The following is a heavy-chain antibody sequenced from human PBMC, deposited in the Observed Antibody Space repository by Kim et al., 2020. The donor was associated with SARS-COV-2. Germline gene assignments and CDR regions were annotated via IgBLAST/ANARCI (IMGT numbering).Heavy chain of an antibody. Sequence: SETLSLTCTVSGGSISSGGYYWSWVRQHPGKGLEWIGYIYYSGSTYYNPSLKSRVTISVDTSKNQFSLKLSSVTAADTAVYYCARGYIPGGGARYYYYYGMDVWGQGTTVTVSS. CDR2: IYYSGST. V-gene: IGHV4-31*03. D-gene: IGHD2-15*01. J-gene: IGHJ6*02. CDR3: ARGYIPGGGARYYYYYGMDV. CDR1: GGSISSGGYY.